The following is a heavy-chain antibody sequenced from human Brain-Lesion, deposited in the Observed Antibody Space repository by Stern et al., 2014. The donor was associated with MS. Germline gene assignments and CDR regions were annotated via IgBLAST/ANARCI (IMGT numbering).Heavy chain of an antibody. CDR1: GYTLTELS. Sequence: QVHLVESGAEVKKPGASVKVSCKVSGYTLTELSMHWVRQAPGKGLEWMGSFDPEDGETIYAQKFQGRVTMTEDTSTDTAYMELSSLRSEDTAVYYCATGDFRQQLVPGPYYFYGMDVWGQGTTVTVSS. J-gene: IGHJ6*02. V-gene: IGHV1-24*01. D-gene: IGHD6-13*01. CDR3: ATGDFRQQLVPGPYYFYGMDV. CDR2: FDPEDGET.